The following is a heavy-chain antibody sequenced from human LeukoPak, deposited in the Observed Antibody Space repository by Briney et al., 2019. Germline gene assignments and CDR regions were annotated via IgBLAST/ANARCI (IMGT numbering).Heavy chain of an antibody. CDR2: VGGDDRT. CDR1: GFSLGGNA. CDR3: AKDLSWWAAADH. J-gene: IGHJ1*01. V-gene: IGHV3-23*01. D-gene: IGHD2-15*01. Sequence: PGGSLRLSCAASGFSLGGNAMSWVRQAPGRGLEWVSGVGGDDRTHYADSVRGRFTISRDNFMNTVSLDMNRLRVEDTAVYYCAKDLSWWAAADHWGQGALVTVAS.